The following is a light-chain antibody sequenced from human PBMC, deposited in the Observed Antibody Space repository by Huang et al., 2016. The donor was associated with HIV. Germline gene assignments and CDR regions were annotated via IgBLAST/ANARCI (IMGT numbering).Light chain of an antibody. CDR3: QQYISTPWT. CDR1: QSVLYSSNNKNY. V-gene: IGKV4-1*01. CDR2: WAS. Sequence: DIVMTQSPDSLAVSLGERATIHCKSSQSVLYSSNNKNYLAWYQPKPGQPPKLLIYWASTRESGVPDRFSGSGSGTDFTLTISSLQAEDVSVYYCQQYISTPWTFGQGTKVEIK. J-gene: IGKJ1*01.